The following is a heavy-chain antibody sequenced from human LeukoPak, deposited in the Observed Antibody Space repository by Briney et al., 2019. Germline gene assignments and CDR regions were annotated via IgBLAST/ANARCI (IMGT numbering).Heavy chain of an antibody. CDR3: ASLPLGGAFDI. V-gene: IGHV4-38-2*01. CDR1: GDSITSGYY. Sequence: SETLSLTCAVSGDSITSGYYWGWVRQPPGKGLEWIGSIYYSGSTYYNPSLKSRVTISVDTSKNQFSLKLSSVTAADTAVYYCASLPLGGAFDIWGQGTMVTVSS. CDR2: IYYSGST. J-gene: IGHJ3*02. D-gene: IGHD3-16*01.